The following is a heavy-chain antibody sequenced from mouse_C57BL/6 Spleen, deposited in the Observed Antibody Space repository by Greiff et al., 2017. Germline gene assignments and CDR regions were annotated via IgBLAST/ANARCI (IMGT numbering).Heavy chain of an antibody. V-gene: IGHV1-69*01. CDR2: IDPSDSYT. Sequence: QVQLQQPGAELVMPGASVQLSCKASGYTFTSYWRHWVKQRPGQGLEWIGDIDPSDSYTNYNQKFKGKSTLTVDKYSSTAYMQLRRLTSEDSAVYYCARSPYYYAMDYWGQGTSVTVSS. CDR3: ARSPYYYAMDY. CDR1: GYTFTSYW. J-gene: IGHJ4*01.